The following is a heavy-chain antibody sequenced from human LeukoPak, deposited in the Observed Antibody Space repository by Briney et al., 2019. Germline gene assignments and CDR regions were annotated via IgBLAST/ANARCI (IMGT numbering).Heavy chain of an antibody. CDR3: AREGVTMVRGVIRGSGGAFDI. V-gene: IGHV3-30*01. D-gene: IGHD3-10*01. Sequence: GGSLRLSCAASGFTFTGYAMNWVRQAPGKGLEWVSIISYDGTTQYYADSVKGRFTISRDNSKNTLSLQMNSLRSDDTAVYYCAREGVTMVRGVIRGSGGAFDIWGQGTMVTVSS. CDR2: ISYDGTTQ. J-gene: IGHJ3*02. CDR1: GFTFTGYA.